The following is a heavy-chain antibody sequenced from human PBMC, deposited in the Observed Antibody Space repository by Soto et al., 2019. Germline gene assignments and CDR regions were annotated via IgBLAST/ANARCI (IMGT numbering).Heavy chain of an antibody. CDR2: IYHSGST. V-gene: IGHV4-31*03. CDR3: ARARMVRGVIYYYGMDV. J-gene: IGHJ6*02. CDR1: GGSISSGGNY. D-gene: IGHD3-10*01. Sequence: QVQLQESGPGLVKSSQTLSLTCTVSGGSISSGGNYWSWIRQHPGKGLEWIGYIYHSGSTYYNPSPNSRVTISVDSSKNQFSLKLNSVTAADTAVYYCARARMVRGVIYYYGMDVWGQGTTVTVSS.